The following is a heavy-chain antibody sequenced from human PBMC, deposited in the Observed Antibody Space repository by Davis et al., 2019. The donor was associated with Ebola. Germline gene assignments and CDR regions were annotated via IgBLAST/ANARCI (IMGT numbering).Heavy chain of an antibody. J-gene: IGHJ6*02. CDR2: ISSSSSYI. Sequence: GGSLRLSCAASVFTFSSYSMNWVRQAPGKGLEWVSSISSSSSYIYYADSVKGRFTISRDNSKNTLYLQMNSLRAEDTAVYYCAKGGASYYYYGMDVWGQGTTVTVSS. CDR3: AKGGASYYYYGMDV. D-gene: IGHD4/OR15-4a*01. V-gene: IGHV3-21*04. CDR1: VFTFSSYS.